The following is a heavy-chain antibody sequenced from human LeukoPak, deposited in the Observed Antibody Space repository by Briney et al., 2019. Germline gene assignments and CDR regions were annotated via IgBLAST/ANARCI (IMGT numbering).Heavy chain of an antibody. D-gene: IGHD3-22*01. CDR3: ARDPPNYYDSSGYYY. CDR1: GFTVSSNY. J-gene: IGHJ4*02. Sequence: GGSLRLSCAASGFTVSSNYMSWVRQAPGKGLEWVSVIYSGGSTYYAGSVKGRFTISRDNSKNTLYLQMNSLRAEDTAVYYCARDPPNYYDSSGYYYGGQGTLVTVSS. CDR2: IYSGGST. V-gene: IGHV3-66*01.